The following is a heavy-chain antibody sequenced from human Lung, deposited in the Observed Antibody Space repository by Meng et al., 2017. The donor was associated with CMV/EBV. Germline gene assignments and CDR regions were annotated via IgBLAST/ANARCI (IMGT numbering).Heavy chain of an antibody. CDR1: GYTFTLYY. D-gene: IGHD1-14*01. CDR2: INPNTGGT. J-gene: IGHJ3*01. Sequence: ASVXVSXXASGYTFTLYYIHWVRQAPGQGLEWMGWINPNTGGTNSAQKFQGRVTMTGDTPISTAYMELSRLNTDDTALYYCARERGLGFRGTNDAFDFWGQGTXVTVSS. V-gene: IGHV1-2*02. CDR3: ARERGLGFRGTNDAFDF.